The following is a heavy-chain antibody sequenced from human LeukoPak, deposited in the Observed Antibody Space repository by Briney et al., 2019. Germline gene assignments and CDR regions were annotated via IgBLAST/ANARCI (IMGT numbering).Heavy chain of an antibody. CDR2: VSGDGSIT. CDR3: ARQNYGNPDY. Sequence: PGGSLRLSCAASGFTYSSNWMHWVRQAPGKGLVWVSRVSGDGSITYYADSVKGRFTMSRDNAKHTLYLQINSLRVEDTALYYCARQNYGNPDYWGQGTLVTVSS. J-gene: IGHJ4*02. CDR1: GFTYSSNW. D-gene: IGHD3-16*01. V-gene: IGHV3-74*01.